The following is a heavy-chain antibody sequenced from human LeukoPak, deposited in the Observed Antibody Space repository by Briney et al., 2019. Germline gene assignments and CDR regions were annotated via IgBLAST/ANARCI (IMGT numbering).Heavy chain of an antibody. V-gene: IGHV4-59*01. D-gene: IGHD3-10*01. Sequence: PSETLSLTCTVSGGSISSYYWSWIRQPPGKGLEWIGYIYYSGSTNYSPSLKSRVTISVDTSKNQFSLKLSSVTAADTAVYYCARDGYYGSGSHTAYFDYWGQGTLVTVSS. CDR2: IYYSGST. CDR1: GGSISSYY. CDR3: ARDGYYGSGSHTAYFDY. J-gene: IGHJ4*02.